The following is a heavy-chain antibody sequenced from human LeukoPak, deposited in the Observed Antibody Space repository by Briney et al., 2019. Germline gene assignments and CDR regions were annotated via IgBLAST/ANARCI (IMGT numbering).Heavy chain of an antibody. J-gene: IGHJ4*02. V-gene: IGHV4-39*07. D-gene: IGHD3-22*01. CDR2: IYYSGKT. CDR1: GGSISSSTYY. CDR3: TRELSGSQDY. Sequence: SETLSLTCTVSGGSISSSTYYWGWIRLPPGKGLEWIGSIYYSGKTYYNPSLKSRVSASADTSKNQFSLKLSSVTAADTAVYYCTRELSGSQDYWGQGTLVTVSS.